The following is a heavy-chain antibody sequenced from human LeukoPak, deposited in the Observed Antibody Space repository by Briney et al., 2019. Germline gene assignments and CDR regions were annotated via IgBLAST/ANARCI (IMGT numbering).Heavy chain of an antibody. CDR2: IKQDGSEK. J-gene: IGHJ4*02. Sequence: GGSLRLSCAASGFTFSSYWMSWVRQAPGKGLEGVANIKQDGSEKYYVDSVKGRFTISRDNAKNSLYLQMNSLRAEDTAVYYCARERVTMVRGVIIGASFDYWGQGTLVTVSS. CDR1: GFTFSSYW. CDR3: ARERVTMVRGVIIGASFDY. D-gene: IGHD3-10*01. V-gene: IGHV3-7*01.